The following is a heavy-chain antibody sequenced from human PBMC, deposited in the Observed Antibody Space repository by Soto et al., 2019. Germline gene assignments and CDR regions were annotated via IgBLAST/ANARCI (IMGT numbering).Heavy chain of an antibody. J-gene: IGHJ5*02. Sequence: PXETLSLTCTVAGCSISISSYYWGWIRQPPGKGLEWIGSIYYSGSTSYNPSLKSRVTISVDTSKNQFSLKLSSVTAADTAVYYCARVVVVPADYNWFDHWGQGTLGTVSS. V-gene: IGHV4-39*01. CDR1: GCSISISSYY. CDR2: IYYSGST. D-gene: IGHD2-2*01. CDR3: ARVVVVPADYNWFDH.